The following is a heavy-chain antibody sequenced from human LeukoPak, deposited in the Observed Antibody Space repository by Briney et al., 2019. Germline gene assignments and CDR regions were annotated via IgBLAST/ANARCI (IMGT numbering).Heavy chain of an antibody. Sequence: AGGSLRLSCAASGFTFTSYGIHWVRQAPGKGLEWVAVISYDGTNKYYADSVKGRFTISRDNAKSSLYLQMNSLRAEDTAVYYCARGGSGSHNDYWGQGTLVTVSS. CDR2: ISYDGTNK. V-gene: IGHV3-30*03. CDR1: GFTFTSYG. D-gene: IGHD3-10*01. J-gene: IGHJ4*02. CDR3: ARGGSGSHNDY.